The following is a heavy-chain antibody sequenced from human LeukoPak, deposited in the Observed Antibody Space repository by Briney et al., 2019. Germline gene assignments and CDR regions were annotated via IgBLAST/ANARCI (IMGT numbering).Heavy chain of an antibody. V-gene: IGHV3-48*04. CDR2: ISSSSGII. Sequence: VGSLRGSRVGSGFTFCNYNMNWGRQALGKRLEWVSYISSSSGIIYYADSVKGRFTISRENAKNSRYLQMDSLRVEDTAVYPCATDFIKAFAPWGQGTLVTVSS. CDR1: GFTFCNYN. J-gene: IGHJ5*02. D-gene: IGHD3-16*02. CDR3: ATDFIKAFAP.